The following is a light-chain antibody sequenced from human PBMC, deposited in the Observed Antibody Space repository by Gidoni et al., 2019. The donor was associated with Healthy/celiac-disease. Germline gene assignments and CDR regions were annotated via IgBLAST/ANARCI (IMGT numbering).Light chain of an antibody. V-gene: IGLV1-51*01. CDR3: GTWDSSLSAVV. J-gene: IGLJ2*01. CDR1: SSNIGNNY. Sequence: TQPPSVSAAPGQKVTISSSGSSSNIGNNYVSWYQQLPGTAPKLLIYDNNKRPSGIPDRFSGSKSGTSATLGITGLQTGDEADYYCGTWDSSLSAVVFGGGTKLTVL. CDR2: DNN.